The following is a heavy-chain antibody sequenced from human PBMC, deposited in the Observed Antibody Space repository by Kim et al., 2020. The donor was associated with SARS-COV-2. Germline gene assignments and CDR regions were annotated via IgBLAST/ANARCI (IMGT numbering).Heavy chain of an antibody. Sequence: GGSLRLSCAASGNNFRNYGMHWVRQAPGKGLEWVGVILYDGSNHYYADSVKGRFTISRDNSKNTLYLQISSLRVDDTAVYYCAKASMAVAGTHFFDPWGQGTPFTVSS. CDR3: AKASMAVAGTHFFDP. V-gene: IGHV3-30*18. D-gene: IGHD6-19*01. CDR2: ILYDGSNH. CDR1: GNNFRNYG. J-gene: IGHJ5*02.